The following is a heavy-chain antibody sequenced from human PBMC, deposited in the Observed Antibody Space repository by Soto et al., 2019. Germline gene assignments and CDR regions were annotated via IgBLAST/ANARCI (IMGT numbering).Heavy chain of an antibody. D-gene: IGHD3-9*01. CDR2: INHSGST. Sequence: SETLSLTCAVYGGSFSGYYWSWIRQPLGKGLEWIGEINHSGSTNYNPSLKSRVTISVDTSKNQFSLKLSSVTAADTAVYYCARGYDILTGYRRAHCNYGMDVWGQGTTVT. V-gene: IGHV4-34*01. CDR1: GGSFSGYY. CDR3: ARGYDILTGYRRAHCNYGMDV. J-gene: IGHJ6*02.